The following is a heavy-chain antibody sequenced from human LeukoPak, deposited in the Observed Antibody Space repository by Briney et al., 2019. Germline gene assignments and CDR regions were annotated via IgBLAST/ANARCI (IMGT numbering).Heavy chain of an antibody. D-gene: IGHD3-16*02. J-gene: IGHJ4*02. V-gene: IGHV1-69*05. Sequence: ASVKVSCKASGGTFSSYAITWVRQAPGQGLEWMGGIIPISGTANYAQKLQGRVTITTDESTSTAYMELSSLRSEDTAVYYCARGPSLGELSSPFYYWGQGTLVTVSS. CDR3: ARGPSLGELSSPFYY. CDR2: IIPISGTA. CDR1: GGTFSSYA.